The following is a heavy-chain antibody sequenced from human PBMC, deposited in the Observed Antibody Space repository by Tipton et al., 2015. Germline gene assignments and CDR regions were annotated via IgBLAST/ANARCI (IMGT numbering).Heavy chain of an antibody. CDR1: GGSISSGNYY. CDR2: IYYSGST. J-gene: IGHJ4*02. Sequence: TLSLTCTVSGGSISSGNYYWTWVRQFPGKGLEWIGSIYYSGSTYYNPSLKSRVTISVDTSKNQFSLKLSSVTAADTAVYYCARSPFKSGYFDYWGQGTLVTVSS. V-gene: IGHV4-39*01. CDR3: ARSPFKSGYFDY. D-gene: IGHD2/OR15-2a*01.